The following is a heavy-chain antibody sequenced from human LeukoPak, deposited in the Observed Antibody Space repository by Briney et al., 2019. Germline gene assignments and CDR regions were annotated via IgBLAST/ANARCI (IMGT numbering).Heavy chain of an antibody. CDR3: ARVKYYYDSSGYLYYFDY. V-gene: IGHV3-30*03. J-gene: IGHJ4*02. CDR2: ISYDGSNK. Sequence: GGSLRLSCAASGFTFISYAMHWVRQAPGKGLEWVAVISYDGSNKYYADSVKGRFTISRDNSKNTLYLQMNSLRAEDTAVYYRARVKYYYDSSGYLYYFDYWGQGTLVTVSS. CDR1: GFTFISYA. D-gene: IGHD3-22*01.